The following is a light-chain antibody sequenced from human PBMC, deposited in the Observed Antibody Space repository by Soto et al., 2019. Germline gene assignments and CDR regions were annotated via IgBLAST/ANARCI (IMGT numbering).Light chain of an antibody. CDR1: SSDVGGYNY. V-gene: IGLV2-14*01. CDR3: NSHTSKSTGV. Sequence: QSALTQPASVSGSPGQSITISCTGTSSDVGGYNYVSWYQQHPGKAPKLIIYEVSNRPSGVSNRFSGSKSGNTASLTISGLQAEDEADYYCNSHTSKSTGVFGTGTKLTVI. J-gene: IGLJ1*01. CDR2: EVS.